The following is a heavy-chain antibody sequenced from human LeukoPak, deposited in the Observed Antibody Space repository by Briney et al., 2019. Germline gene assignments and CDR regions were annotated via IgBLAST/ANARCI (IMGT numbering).Heavy chain of an antibody. J-gene: IGHJ4*02. CDR3: ARDHHPNYYDSSGYHLLDC. V-gene: IGHV3-21*01. CDR1: EFTFSTYS. D-gene: IGHD3-22*01. Sequence: PGGSLRLSCAASEFTFSTYSMNWVRQAPGKGLEWVSSISSGSTYIYYADSGKGRFTISRDNAKNSLYLQMNSLRAEDTAVYYCARDHHPNYYDSSGYHLLDCWGQGTLVTVSS. CDR2: ISSGSTYI.